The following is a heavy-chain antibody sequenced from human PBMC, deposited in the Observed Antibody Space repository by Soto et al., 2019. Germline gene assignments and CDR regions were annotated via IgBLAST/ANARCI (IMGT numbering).Heavy chain of an antibody. D-gene: IGHD1-26*01. CDR3: AYSGSYLDYYYYGMDV. J-gene: IGHJ6*02. Sequence: PSETLSLTCTVFGGSISSYYWSWIRQPPGKGLEWIGYIYYSGSTNYNPSLKSRVTISVDTSKNQFSLKLSSVTAADTAVYYCAYSGSYLDYYYYGMDVWGQGTTVTVSS. CDR1: GGSISSYY. V-gene: IGHV4-59*01. CDR2: IYYSGST.